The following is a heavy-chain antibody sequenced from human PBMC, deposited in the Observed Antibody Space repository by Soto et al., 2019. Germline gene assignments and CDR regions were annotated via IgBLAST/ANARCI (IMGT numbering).Heavy chain of an antibody. D-gene: IGHD3-10*01. CDR3: ARSMGPYYYYGMDV. CDR2: ISYDGTDE. Sequence: GSLRLSCAASGFTFSSYAMHWVRQAPGKGLEWVAVISYDGTDEYYADSVKGRFTISRDNSKNTLYLQMNSLRPDDTAAYYCARSMGPYYYYGMDVWGQGTTVTVSS. J-gene: IGHJ6*02. CDR1: GFTFSSYA. V-gene: IGHV3-30-3*01.